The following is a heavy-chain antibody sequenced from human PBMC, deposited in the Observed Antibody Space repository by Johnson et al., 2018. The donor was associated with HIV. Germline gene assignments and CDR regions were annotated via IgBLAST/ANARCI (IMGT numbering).Heavy chain of an antibody. CDR1: GFTFSSYA. CDR3: ASDITAARPSAVDI. Sequence: QVQLVESGGGVVQPGRSLRLSCAASGFTFSSYAMHWVRQAPGKGLEWVAVISYDGSNKYYADSVKGRFPISRDNSKNTLYLQMNSLRAEDTAVYYCASDITAARPSAVDIWGQGTMVTVSS. V-gene: IGHV3-30*04. CDR2: ISYDGSNK. D-gene: IGHD6-6*01. J-gene: IGHJ3*02.